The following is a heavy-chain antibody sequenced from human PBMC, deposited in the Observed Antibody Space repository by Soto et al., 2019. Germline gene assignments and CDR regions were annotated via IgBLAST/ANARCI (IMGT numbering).Heavy chain of an antibody. J-gene: IGHJ4*02. CDR3: TRELGATGY. D-gene: IGHD1-26*01. CDR1: GFTFNSHT. Sequence: EVQLVQSGGGLVQPGGSLRLSCAASGFTFNSHTMNWVRQAPGKGLEWLSYISDSSGTLYYADSVQGRFTVSRDNAKNSLYLQMNSLRAEDTAVYYCTRELGATGYWGQGTLVTVSA. CDR2: ISDSSGTL. V-gene: IGHV3-48*04.